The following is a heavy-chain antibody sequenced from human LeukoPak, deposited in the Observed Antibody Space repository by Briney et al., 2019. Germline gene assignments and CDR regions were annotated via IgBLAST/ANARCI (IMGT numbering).Heavy chain of an antibody. CDR1: GFTFSSYA. D-gene: IGHD3-10*01. CDR2: ISGSGGST. V-gene: IGHV3-23*01. Sequence: PGGSLRLSCAASGFTFSSYAMSWVRQAPGKGLEWVSAISGSGGSTYYADSVKGRFTISRDNSKNTLYLQMNSLRAEDTAVYYWAKATKKYGDYFDYWGQGTLVTVSS. J-gene: IGHJ4*02. CDR3: AKATKKYGDYFDY.